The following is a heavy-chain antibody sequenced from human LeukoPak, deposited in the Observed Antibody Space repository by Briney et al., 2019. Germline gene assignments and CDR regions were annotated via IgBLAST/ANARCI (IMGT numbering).Heavy chain of an antibody. V-gene: IGHV3-20*04. CDR2: INWIGDTT. CDR3: ATNPPGRTYLQD. Sequence: PGGSLRLPCAASGFTFDDYGMTWVRQVPGKGLEWIAEINWIGDTTRYGDSVKGRFTISRDNAKNSLDLQINSLRVEDTAFYYCATNPPGRTYLQDWGQGTPVTPSS. CDR1: GFTFDDYG. J-gene: IGHJ1*01. D-gene: IGHD1-1*01.